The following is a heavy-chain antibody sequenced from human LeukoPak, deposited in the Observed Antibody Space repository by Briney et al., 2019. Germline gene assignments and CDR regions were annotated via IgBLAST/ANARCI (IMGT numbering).Heavy chain of an antibody. V-gene: IGHV3-30*18. J-gene: IGHJ4*02. CDR3: AKDSPPQASSSSFGY. CDR1: GFTFSSYG. D-gene: IGHD6-13*01. Sequence: GGSLRLSCAASGFTFSSYGMHWVRQAPGKGLEWVAVISYDGSNKYYADSVKGRFTISRDNSKNTLYLQMNSLRAEDTAVYYCAKDSPPQASSSSFGYCGQGTLVTVSS. CDR2: ISYDGSNK.